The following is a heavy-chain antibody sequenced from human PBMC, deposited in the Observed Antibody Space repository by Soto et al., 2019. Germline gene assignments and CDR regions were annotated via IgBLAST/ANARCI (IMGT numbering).Heavy chain of an antibody. CDR3: AKDRQGDYYFDY. Sequence: GGSLRLSCAASGFTFSSYGMHWVRQAPGKGLEWVAVISYDGSNKYYADSVKGRFTISRDNSKNTLYLQMNSLRAEDTAVYYCAKDRQGDYYFDYWGQGTLVTVSS. CDR2: ISYDGSNK. J-gene: IGHJ4*02. CDR1: GFTFSSYG. V-gene: IGHV3-30*18. D-gene: IGHD2-21*02.